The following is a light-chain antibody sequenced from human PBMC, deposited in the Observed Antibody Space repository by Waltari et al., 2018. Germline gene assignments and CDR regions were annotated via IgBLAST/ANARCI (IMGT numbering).Light chain of an antibody. Sequence: EIVMTQSPATLSMSPGERATLSCRASQSVNSDLAWYQQKPGQAPRLLIYGASTRATGVPARFSGGGSGTEFTLTITSMQSEDFAVYYCQQYSDWVWTFGQGTKVEIK. CDR2: GAS. V-gene: IGKV3-15*01. J-gene: IGKJ1*01. CDR1: QSVNSD. CDR3: QQYSDWVWT.